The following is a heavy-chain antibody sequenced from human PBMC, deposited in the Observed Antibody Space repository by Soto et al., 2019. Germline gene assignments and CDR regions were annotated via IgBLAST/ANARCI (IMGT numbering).Heavy chain of an antibody. CDR3: ARDSPHCSSTSCTLDY. D-gene: IGHD2-2*01. J-gene: IGHJ4*02. CDR2: IYHSGST. V-gene: IGHV4-4*02. Sequence: SETLSLTCAVSGGSISSSNWWSWVRQPPGKGLEWIGEIYHSGSTNYNPSLKSRVTISVDKSKNQFSLRLSSVTAADTAVYYCARDSPHCSSTSCTLDYWGQGTLVTVSS. CDR1: GGSISSSNW.